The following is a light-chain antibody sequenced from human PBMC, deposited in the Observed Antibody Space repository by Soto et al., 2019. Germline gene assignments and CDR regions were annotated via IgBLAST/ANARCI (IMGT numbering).Light chain of an antibody. J-gene: IGKJ2*01. CDR1: QSVGISY. CDR3: QHYGGSPYT. Sequence: VVLTQSPGTLSLSPGEISTLSCRSSQSVGISYIALYQHKPGQAPRLLIYGASSRAAGIPDRFSGSGSGTDFTLTISRLEPEDFAVYYCQHYGGSPYTLGQGTKVDIK. CDR2: GAS. V-gene: IGKV3-20*01.